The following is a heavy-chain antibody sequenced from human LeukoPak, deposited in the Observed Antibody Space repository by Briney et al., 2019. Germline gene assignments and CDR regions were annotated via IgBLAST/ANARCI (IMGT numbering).Heavy chain of an antibody. V-gene: IGHV5-51*01. CDR1: GYSFTSYW. D-gene: IGHD1-26*01. J-gene: IGHJ3*02. CDR3: ARRYGPFWYRPGQIVGATLCAFDI. CDR2: IYPGDPDT. Sequence: GESLKISCKGSGYSFTSYWIGWVRQMPGKGLEWMGIIYPGDPDTRYSPSFQGQVTISADKSISTAYLQWSSLKASDTAMYYCARRYGPFWYRPGQIVGATLCAFDIWGQGTMVTVSS.